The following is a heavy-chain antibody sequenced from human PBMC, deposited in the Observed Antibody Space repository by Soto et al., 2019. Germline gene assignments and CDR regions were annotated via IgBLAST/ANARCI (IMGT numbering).Heavy chain of an antibody. CDR3: ASRLRLGELSLYRLAAFEI. Sequence: QVQLVQSGAEVKKPGSSVTVSCTASGGTFSSYAISWVRQAPGQGLEWMGGIIPIFGTANYAQKFQGRVTITADETTSTAYMELRSLRSEDTAVYYCASRLRLGELSLYRLAAFEIWGQGTMVTVSS. D-gene: IGHD3-16*02. J-gene: IGHJ3*02. V-gene: IGHV1-69*12. CDR1: GGTFSSYA. CDR2: IIPIFGTA.